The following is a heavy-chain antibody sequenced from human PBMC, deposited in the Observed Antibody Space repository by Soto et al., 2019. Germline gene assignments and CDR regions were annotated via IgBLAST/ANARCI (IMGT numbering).Heavy chain of an antibody. J-gene: IGHJ5*02. CDR2: INPDNGNT. CDR3: ARGIATGQLDP. D-gene: IGHD2-15*01. CDR1: GYTFTRYT. Sequence: ASVTVSCKXSGYTFTRYTMNWVRQAPGQRLEWMGWINPDNGNTKSSQKFQDRVIITRDTSASTAYMDLSSLRSEDTAVYYCARGIATGQLDPWGQGTLVTVSS. V-gene: IGHV1-3*01.